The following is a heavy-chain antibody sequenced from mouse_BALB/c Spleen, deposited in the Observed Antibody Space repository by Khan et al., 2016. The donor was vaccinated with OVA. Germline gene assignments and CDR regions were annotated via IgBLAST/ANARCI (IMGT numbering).Heavy chain of an antibody. CDR2: INPTSSYT. CDR3: ARDRIDY. CDR1: GYTFSSYW. V-gene: IGHV1-7*01. J-gene: IGHJ2*01. Sequence: QIQLVQSGAEQAKPGASVKMSCKTSGYTFSSYWMHWVKQRPGKGLEWIGYINPTSSYTEYNEKFKDKATLSADKSSSKANMQLTSLTSEDSAVYYWARDRIDYWGQGTTLTVSS.